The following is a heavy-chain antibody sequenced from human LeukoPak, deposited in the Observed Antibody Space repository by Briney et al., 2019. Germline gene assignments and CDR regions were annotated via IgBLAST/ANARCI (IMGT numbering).Heavy chain of an antibody. CDR3: ASVRGKRVNLIDY. D-gene: IGHD3-16*01. V-gene: IGHV3-21*01. CDR1: GFTFSSYS. J-gene: IGHJ4*02. CDR2: ISSSSSYI. Sequence: PGGSLRLSCAASGFTFSSYSMNWVRQAPGKGLEWVSSISSSSSYIYYADSVKGRFTISRDNAKNSLYLQMNSLRAEDTAVYYCASVRGKRVNLIDYWGQGTLVTVSS.